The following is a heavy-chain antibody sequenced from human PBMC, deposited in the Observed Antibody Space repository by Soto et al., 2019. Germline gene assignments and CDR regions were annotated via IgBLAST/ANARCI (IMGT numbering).Heavy chain of an antibody. D-gene: IGHD3-16*01. J-gene: IGHJ4*02. CDR3: ARGSWAVRFEY. Sequence: SETLSLTCAVYGGSFSYYYWTWIRQPPGKGLEWIGEINHSGGTNYNPSLKSRVTISEDTSKNQFSLKLNSVTAADTAMYYCARGSWAVRFEYWAKGTLVTVSS. V-gene: IGHV4-34*01. CDR2: INHSGGT. CDR1: GGSFSYYY.